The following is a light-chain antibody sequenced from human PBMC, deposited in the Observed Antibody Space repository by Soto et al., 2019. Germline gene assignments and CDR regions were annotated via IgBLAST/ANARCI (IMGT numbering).Light chain of an antibody. CDR1: QSFGGSY. Sequence: EIVLTQSPGTLSLSPGESATLSCRASQSFGGSYLAWYQQKPGQAPRLLIYGASSRATGIPDRFSGSGSGTDFTLTISRLEPEDFAVYYCQQYSSSSLSFGGGTKVDIK. CDR3: QQYSSSSLS. CDR2: GAS. J-gene: IGKJ4*01. V-gene: IGKV3-20*01.